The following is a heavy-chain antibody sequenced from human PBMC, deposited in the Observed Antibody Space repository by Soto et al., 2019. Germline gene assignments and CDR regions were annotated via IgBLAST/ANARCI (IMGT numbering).Heavy chain of an antibody. CDR1: GGSISSGGYY. Sequence: QVQLQESGPGLVKPSQTLSLTCTVSGGSISSGGYYWSWIRQHPGKGLEWIGYIYYRGSTYYNPSLKCRVTISVDTSKNQFSLKLSSVTAADTAVYYCAREEYCSITSCSYFDYWCQGTLVTVSS. CDR3: AREEYCSITSCSYFDY. V-gene: IGHV4-31*03. D-gene: IGHD2-2*01. CDR2: IYYRGST. J-gene: IGHJ4*02.